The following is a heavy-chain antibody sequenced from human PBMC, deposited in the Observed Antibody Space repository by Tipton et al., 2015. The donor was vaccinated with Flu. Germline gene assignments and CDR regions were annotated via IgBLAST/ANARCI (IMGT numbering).Heavy chain of an antibody. CDR3: ARARAPYYYYAMDV. D-gene: IGHD3-10*01. CDR2: IYYSGGT. CDR1: DDSITYYY. Sequence: TLSLTCTVSDDSITYYYWSWIRQPPGKGLEWIGYIYYSGGTSYNPSLQSRLSISVDSSENQLSLKLTSVTAADTAVYYCARARAPYYYYAMDVWGQGATVTVS. J-gene: IGHJ6*02. V-gene: IGHV4-59*01.